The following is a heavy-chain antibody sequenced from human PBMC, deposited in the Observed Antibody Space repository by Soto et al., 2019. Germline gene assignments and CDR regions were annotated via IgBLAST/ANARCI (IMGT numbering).Heavy chain of an antibody. CDR1: GGSISSSNYY. J-gene: IGHJ5*02. Sequence: TLSLTCTVSGGSISSSNYYWGWIRQPPGKGLEWIGYIYHSGSTYYSPSLKSRVTISVDTSKNQFSLKLSSVTAADTAVYYCARERPDGARLDPWGQGTLVTVSS. V-gene: IGHV4-30-4*08. D-gene: IGHD6-19*01. CDR3: ARERPDGARLDP. CDR2: IYHSGST.